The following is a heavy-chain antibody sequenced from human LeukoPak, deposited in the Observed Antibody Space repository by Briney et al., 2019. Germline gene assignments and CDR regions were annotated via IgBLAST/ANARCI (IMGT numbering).Heavy chain of an antibody. V-gene: IGHV3-48*02. CDR1: GFTFSTYA. CDR2: ISSSGGAT. J-gene: IGHJ3*02. CDR3: ARDLIAATGDAFDI. D-gene: IGHD6-13*01. Sequence: PGGSLRLSCAASGFTFSTYAMNWVRQAPGKGLGWVSYISSSGGATYYADSVKGRFTISRDNAKNTLYLQMNSLRDEDTAVYYCARDLIAATGDAFDIWGRGTMVTVSS.